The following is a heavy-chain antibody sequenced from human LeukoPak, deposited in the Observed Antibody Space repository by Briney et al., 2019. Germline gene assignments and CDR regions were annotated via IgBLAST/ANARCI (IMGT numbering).Heavy chain of an antibody. D-gene: IGHD3-10*01. CDR3: ARDRGNYYYYYMDV. CDR2: INTGSSTM. Sequence: GGSLRLSCAASGFPFSSYSMNWVRQAPGKGLEWVAYINTGSSTMYYADSVKGRFTISRDNSKNTLYLQMNSLRAEDTAVYYCARDRGNYYYYYMDVWGKGTTVTVSS. CDR1: GFPFSSYS. V-gene: IGHV3-48*01. J-gene: IGHJ6*03.